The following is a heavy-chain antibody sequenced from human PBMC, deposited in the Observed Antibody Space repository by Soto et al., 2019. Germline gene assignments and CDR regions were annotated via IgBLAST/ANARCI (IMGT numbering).Heavy chain of an antibody. CDR2: INTYNGNT. J-gene: IGHJ5*01. Sequence: QVLLEQSGTEVKPPGTSVKVSCRTSGYIFTNFGLTWVRQAPGQGLEWMGWINTYNGNTKYAPKFQGSLAMTTDKSTATADMKSRCLKSYDAAIYYCTSDDVDSTVKDTGGSLDHAALVLVYS. D-gene: IGHD1-26*01. CDR1: GYIFTNFG. V-gene: IGHV1-18*01. CDR3: TSDDVDSTVKDTGGS.